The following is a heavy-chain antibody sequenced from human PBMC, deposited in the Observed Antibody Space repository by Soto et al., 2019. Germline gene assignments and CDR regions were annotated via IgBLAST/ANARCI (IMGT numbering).Heavy chain of an antibody. CDR1: GFTFSNAL. Sequence: PGGSLRLSCAASGFTFSNALMSWVRQAPGKGLEWVGRIKSKTDGGKTDYAAPVKGRLTIARDDSKKTLYRQMNSLKTEDRAVYYCTTLAVGGVTRGAFHIWGEGRIGTV. CDR3: TTLAVGGVTRGAFHI. V-gene: IGHV3-15*01. D-gene: IGHD2-21*02. CDR2: IKSKTDGGKT. J-gene: IGHJ3*02.